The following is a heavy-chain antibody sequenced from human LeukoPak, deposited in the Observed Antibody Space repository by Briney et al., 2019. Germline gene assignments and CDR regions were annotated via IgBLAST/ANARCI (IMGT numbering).Heavy chain of an antibody. CDR1: GFTFTNYN. V-gene: IGHV3-21*01. CDR2: ITSTTNYT. Sequence: PGGSLRLSCAASGFTFTNYNMNWVRQAPGKGLEWVSSITSTTNYTDYADSVKGRFTISRDNAKNSLYLQMNSLRADDTAIYYCARSLLPSAFGYWGQGTLVTVSS. D-gene: IGHD2-2*01. CDR3: ARSLLPSAFGY. J-gene: IGHJ4*02.